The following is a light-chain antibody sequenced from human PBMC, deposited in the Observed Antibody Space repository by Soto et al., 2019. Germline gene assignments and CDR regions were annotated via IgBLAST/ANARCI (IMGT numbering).Light chain of an antibody. CDR3: RQYNSYAWG. CDR2: DAS. Sequence: DIQMTQSLSTLSASVGDRVTITCRASQSISSWLAWYQQKPGKAPKLLIYDASSLESGVPSRFSGSGSGTEFTLTISSLQPDDFATYYCRQYNSYAWGFGQGTKV. V-gene: IGKV1-5*01. J-gene: IGKJ1*01. CDR1: QSISSW.